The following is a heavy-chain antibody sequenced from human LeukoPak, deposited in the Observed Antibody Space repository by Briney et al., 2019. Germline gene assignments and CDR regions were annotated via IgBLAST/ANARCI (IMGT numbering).Heavy chain of an antibody. CDR3: AKDSGDIVATIYYFDY. J-gene: IGHJ4*02. CDR2: ISYDGSNK. V-gene: IGHV3-30*18. D-gene: IGHD5-12*01. Sequence: PXKGXXXVXVISYDGSNKYYADSVKGRFTISRDNSKNTLYLQMNSLRAEDTAVYYCAKDSGDIVATIYYFDYWGQGTLVTVSS.